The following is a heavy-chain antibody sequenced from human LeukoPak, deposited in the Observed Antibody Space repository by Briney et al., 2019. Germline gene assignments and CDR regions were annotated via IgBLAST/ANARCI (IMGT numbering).Heavy chain of an antibody. CDR2: ISYDGSNK. CDR1: GFTFSSYG. J-gene: IGHJ4*02. D-gene: IGHD3-16*01. CDR3: AKTLGEVDY. V-gene: IGHV3-30*18. Sequence: PGGSLRLSCAASGFTFSSYGMHWVRQAPGKGLEWVAVISYDGSNKYYADSVKGRFTISRDNSKNTLYLQMNSLRAEDTAVYYCAKTLGEVDYWGQGTLVTVSS.